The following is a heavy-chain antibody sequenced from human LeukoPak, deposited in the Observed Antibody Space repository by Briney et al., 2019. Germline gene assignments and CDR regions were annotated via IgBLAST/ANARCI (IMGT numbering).Heavy chain of an antibody. V-gene: IGHV4-59*01. Sequence: SETLSLTCAVYGGSFSSYYWSWIRQPPGKGLEWIGYIYYSGSTNYNPSLKSRVTISVDTSKNQFSLKLSSVTAADTAIYYCARTNLGEVIVADAFDVWGQGTMVTVSS. CDR1: GGSFSSYY. CDR2: IYYSGST. CDR3: ARTNLGEVIVADAFDV. D-gene: IGHD3-16*02. J-gene: IGHJ3*01.